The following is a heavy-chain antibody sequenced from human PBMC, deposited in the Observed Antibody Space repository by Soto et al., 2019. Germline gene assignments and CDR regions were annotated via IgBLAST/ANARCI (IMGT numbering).Heavy chain of an antibody. J-gene: IGHJ4*02. CDR3: ARRAVTTYPFFDY. CDR1: GFTFSSFD. D-gene: IGHD4-17*01. V-gene: IGHV3-21*06. CDR2: IHRASTYI. Sequence: EVQLVESGGGLVKPGGSLRLSCATSGFTFSSFDMDWVRQAPGKGLEWVSSIHRASTYIYYADSVRGRFTISRDNAKSSLYLQMNSLTVEDTAVYYCARRAVTTYPFFDYWGQGALVTVSS.